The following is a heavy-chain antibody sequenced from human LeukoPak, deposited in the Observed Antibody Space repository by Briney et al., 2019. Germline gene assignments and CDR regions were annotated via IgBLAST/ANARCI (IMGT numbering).Heavy chain of an antibody. CDR1: GASVSSHY. CDR2: VSYSGGT. Sequence: TSETLSLTCTVSGASVSSHYWSWIRQPPGKGLEWIGYVSYSGGTNYNPSLKSRVTISLDTSKDQFSLRLNSVTAAGTAVYYCARLSTYYDFWSPLDYWGQGTLVTVSS. V-gene: IGHV4-59*02. CDR3: ARLSTYYDFWSPLDY. J-gene: IGHJ4*02. D-gene: IGHD3-3*01.